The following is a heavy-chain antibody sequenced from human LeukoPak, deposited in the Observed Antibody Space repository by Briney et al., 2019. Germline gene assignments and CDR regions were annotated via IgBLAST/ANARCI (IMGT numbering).Heavy chain of an antibody. V-gene: IGHV4-39*07. CDR3: ARTLGGYYYMDV. J-gene: IGHJ6*03. CDR1: GGSITSSSYY. CDR2: IYYSGST. Sequence: SETLSLTCTVSGGSITSSSYYWGWIRQPPGKGLEWIGSIYYSGSTHYSPSLKSRVTMSVDTSKNQFSLKLSSVTAADTAVYYCARTLGGYYYMDVWGKGTTVTVSS.